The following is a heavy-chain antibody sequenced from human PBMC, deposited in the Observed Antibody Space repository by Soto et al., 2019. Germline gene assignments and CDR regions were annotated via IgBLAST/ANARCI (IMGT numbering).Heavy chain of an antibody. V-gene: IGHV4-4*07. CDR3: ARDGMTTGDT. CDR2: VFSSVSA. J-gene: IGHJ4*02. D-gene: IGHD2-21*02. CDR1: GVSVSSYT. Sequence: SETLSLTCIVSGVSVSSYTWSWVRQPANKGLEWIGRVFSSVSATYNPSLESRVTITMDTPENRISLKLDSVTAADAGVYYCARDGMTTGDTWGPGTAVTVSS.